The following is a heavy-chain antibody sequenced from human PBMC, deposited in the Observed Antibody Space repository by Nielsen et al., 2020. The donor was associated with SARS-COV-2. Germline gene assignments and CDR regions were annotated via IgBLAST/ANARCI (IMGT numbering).Heavy chain of an antibody. CDR1: GFTFSNAW. V-gene: IGHV1-24*01. Sequence: GESLKISCAASGFTFSNAWMSWVRQAPGKGLEWMGGLEPRDGQTIYSQKFQGRLTMTADTSTATAYMDLTSLRSEDTAVYYCAIGMDYDYPNWFDPWGQGTRVTVSS. D-gene: IGHD3-3*01. J-gene: IGHJ5*02. CDR3: AIGMDYDYPNWFDP. CDR2: LEPRDGQT.